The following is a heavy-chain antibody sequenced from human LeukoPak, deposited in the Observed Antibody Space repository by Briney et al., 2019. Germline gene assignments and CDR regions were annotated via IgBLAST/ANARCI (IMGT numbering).Heavy chain of an antibody. D-gene: IGHD5-18*01. Sequence: NPSETLSLTCTVSGGSIRSYYWSWIRQPPGKGLEWMAHIHDSGSTYYNPSLKSRLTMSVDTSKNQFSLRLSSVTAANTAVYYCASSSAMVTHSFDYWGQGTLVTVSS. CDR1: GGSIRSYY. V-gene: IGHV4-59*08. CDR2: IHDSGST. CDR3: ASSSAMVTHSFDY. J-gene: IGHJ4*02.